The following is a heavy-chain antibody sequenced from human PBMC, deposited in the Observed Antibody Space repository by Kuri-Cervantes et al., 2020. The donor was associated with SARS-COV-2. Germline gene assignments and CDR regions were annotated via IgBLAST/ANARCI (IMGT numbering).Heavy chain of an antibody. CDR2: ISSSSSTI. V-gene: IGHV3-48*04. CDR3: ASFPYVLPDLYYFDY. CDR1: GFTFSSYS. J-gene: IGHJ4*02. D-gene: IGHD2-2*01. Sequence: ETLSLTCAASGFTFSSYSMNWVRQAPGKGLEWVSYISSSSSTIYYADSVKGRFTISRDNAKNSLYLQMNSLRAEDTAVYYCASFPYVLPDLYYFDYWGQGTLVTVSS.